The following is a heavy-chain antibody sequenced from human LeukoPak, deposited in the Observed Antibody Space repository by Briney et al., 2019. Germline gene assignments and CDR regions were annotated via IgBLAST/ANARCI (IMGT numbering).Heavy chain of an antibody. Sequence: GGSLRLSCTASGFAFGSYAMAWVRQAPGKGLEGVAAIGSDYDRVHEDSVKGRFTISRDNSKSTLYLQMDNLRAEDTAVYFCAKAAGVATIYFDSWGQGALVTVSS. J-gene: IGHJ4*01. D-gene: IGHD5-12*01. V-gene: IGHV3-23*01. CDR2: IGSDYDR. CDR3: AKAAGVATIYFDS. CDR1: GFAFGSYA.